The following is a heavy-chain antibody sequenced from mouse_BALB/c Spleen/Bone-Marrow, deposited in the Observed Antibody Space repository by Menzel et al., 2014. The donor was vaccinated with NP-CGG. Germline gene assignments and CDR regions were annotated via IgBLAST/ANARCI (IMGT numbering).Heavy chain of an antibody. CDR3: ARGRQLGLRSFAY. Sequence: QVQLQQSGPELVRPGVSVKISCKGSGYTFTDYAMHRVKQSHAKSLEWIGVISTYSGNTNYNQKFKGKATMTVDKSSSTAYMELARLTSEDSAIYYCARGRQLGLRSFAYWGQGTLVTVSA. V-gene: IGHV1-67*01. J-gene: IGHJ3*01. CDR2: ISTYSGNT. D-gene: IGHD3-2*01. CDR1: GYTFTDYA.